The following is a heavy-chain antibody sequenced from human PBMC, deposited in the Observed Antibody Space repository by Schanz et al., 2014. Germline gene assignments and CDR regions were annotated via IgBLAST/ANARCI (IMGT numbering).Heavy chain of an antibody. V-gene: IGHV3-66*01. CDR3: AKDPSHGDYDYYFDY. Sequence: EVQLVESGGGLVKPGGSLRLSCEASEFTFSSYKMNWVRQAPGKGLEWVSVIYSGIGAYYADSVKDRFTVSRDNSKNTVYLQMNSLRAEDTAVYYCAKDPSHGDYDYYFDYWGQGTLVTVSS. CDR1: EFTFSSYK. D-gene: IGHD3-22*01. CDR2: IYSGIGA. J-gene: IGHJ4*02.